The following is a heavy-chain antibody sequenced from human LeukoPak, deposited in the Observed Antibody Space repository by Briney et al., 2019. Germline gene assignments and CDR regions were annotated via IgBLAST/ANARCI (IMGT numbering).Heavy chain of an antibody. J-gene: IGHJ4*02. CDR1: GGSISSGGYS. CDR2: IYHSGST. CDR3: ARGVDCSGGSCHLDY. D-gene: IGHD2-15*01. V-gene: IGHV4-30-2*01. Sequence: SQTLSLTCAVSGGSISSGGYSWSWIRQPPGKGLEWIGYIYHSGSTYYNPSLKSRVTISVDRSENQFSLKLSSVTAADTAVYYCARGVDCSGGSCHLDYWGQGTLVTVSS.